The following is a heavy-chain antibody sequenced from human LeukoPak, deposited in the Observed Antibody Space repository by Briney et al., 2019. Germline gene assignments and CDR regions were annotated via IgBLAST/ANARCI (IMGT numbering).Heavy chain of an antibody. J-gene: IGHJ4*02. CDR3: ARDPRHYYDSSGSKLVYFDY. CDR1: GYTFTGYY. V-gene: IGHV1-2*02. D-gene: IGHD3-22*01. Sequence: ASVKVSCKASGYTFTGYYMHWVRQAPGQGLEWMGWINPNSGGTNYAQKFQGRVTMTRDTSISTAYMELSSLRAEDTAVYYCARDPRHYYDSSGSKLVYFDYWGQGTLVTVSS. CDR2: INPNSGGT.